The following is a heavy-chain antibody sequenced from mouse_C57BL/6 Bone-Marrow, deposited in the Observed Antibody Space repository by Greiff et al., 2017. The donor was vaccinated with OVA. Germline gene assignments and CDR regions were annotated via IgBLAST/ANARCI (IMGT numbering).Heavy chain of an antibody. J-gene: IGHJ2*01. V-gene: IGHV14-4*01. CDR1: GFNIKDDY. CDR3: ATAYDYRALYYFDY. Sequence: VQLQQSGAELVRPGASVKLSCTASGFNIKDDYMHWVKQRPEQGLEWIGWIDPENGDTEYASKFQGKATITADTSSNTAYLQLSSLTSEDTAVYYCATAYDYRALYYFDYWGPGTTVTVFS. D-gene: IGHD1-2*01. CDR2: IDPENGDT.